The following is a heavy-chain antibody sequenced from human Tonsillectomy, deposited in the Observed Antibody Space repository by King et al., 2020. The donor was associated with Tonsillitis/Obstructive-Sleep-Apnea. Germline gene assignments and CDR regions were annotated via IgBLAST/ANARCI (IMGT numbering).Heavy chain of an antibody. V-gene: IGHV7-4-1*02. J-gene: IGHJ5*02. D-gene: IGHD3-16*01. Sequence: QLVQSGSELKKPGASVKVSCKASGYTFTSYAMNWVRQAPGQGLEWMGWINTNTGNPTYAQGFTGRFVFSLDKSVSTAYLQISSLKAEDTVVYYCARGWGVAVYHWFDPWGQGTLVTVSS. CDR2: INTNTGNP. CDR3: ARGWGVAVYHWFDP. CDR1: GYTFTSYA.